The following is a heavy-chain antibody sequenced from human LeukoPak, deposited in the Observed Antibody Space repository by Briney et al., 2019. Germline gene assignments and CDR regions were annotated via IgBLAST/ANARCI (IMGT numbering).Heavy chain of an antibody. D-gene: IGHD2-2*01. CDR3: AKNLEGRVVVPARFYYAMDV. CDR2: LSGSGGGT. CDR1: GITLSNYG. Sequence: GGSLRLSCAVSGITLSNYGMSWVRQAPGKGLEWVAGLSGSGGGTNYADSVQGRFTISRDNSKNTLFLQVNRLRPEDTAVYYCAKNLEGRVVVPARFYYAMDVWGQGTTVSVSS. J-gene: IGHJ6*02. V-gene: IGHV3-23*01.